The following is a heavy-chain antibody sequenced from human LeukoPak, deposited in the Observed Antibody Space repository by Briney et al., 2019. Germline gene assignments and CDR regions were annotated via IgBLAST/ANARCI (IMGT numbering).Heavy chain of an antibody. D-gene: IGHD4-17*01. CDR2: ISSSSSYI. J-gene: IGHJ4*02. CDR1: GFTFSSYS. V-gene: IGHV3-21*01. Sequence: AGGSLRLSCAASGFTFSSYSMNWVRQAPGKGLEWVSSISSSSSYIYYADSVKGRFTISRDNAKNSLYLQMNSLRAEDTAVYYCASGTVTKNYWGQGTLVTVSS. CDR3: ASGTVTKNY.